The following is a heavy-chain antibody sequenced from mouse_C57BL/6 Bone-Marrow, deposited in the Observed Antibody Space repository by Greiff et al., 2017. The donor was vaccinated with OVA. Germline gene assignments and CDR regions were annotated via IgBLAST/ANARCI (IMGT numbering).Heavy chain of an antibody. D-gene: IGHD1-1*01. CDR2: IDPSDSYT. J-gene: IGHJ2*01. CDR3: ARSAITTVVATGYFDY. CDR1: GYTFTSYW. Sequence: QVQLQQSGAELVRPGTSVKLSCKASGYTFTSYWMHWVKQRPGQGLEWIGVIDPSDSYTNYNQKFKGKATLTVDTSSSTAYMQLSSLTSEDSAVYYCARSAITTVVATGYFDYWGQGTTLTVSS. V-gene: IGHV1-59*01.